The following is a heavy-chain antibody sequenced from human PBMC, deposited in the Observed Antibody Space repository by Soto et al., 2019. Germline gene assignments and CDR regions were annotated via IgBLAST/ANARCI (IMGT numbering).Heavy chain of an antibody. Sequence: QVQLVQSGAEVKKPGSSVKVSCKASGGTFSSYAISWVRQAPGQGLEWMGGIIPIFGTANYAQKFQGRVTNTADESTRTAYMEMSSLRSEDTAVYYCARLAFLRLGELQKGDSYYGLNVWGQGTTVTVSS. CDR2: IIPIFGTA. J-gene: IGHJ6*02. V-gene: IGHV1-69*01. CDR3: ARLAFLRLGELQKGDSYYGLNV. CDR1: GGTFSSYA. D-gene: IGHD3-10*01.